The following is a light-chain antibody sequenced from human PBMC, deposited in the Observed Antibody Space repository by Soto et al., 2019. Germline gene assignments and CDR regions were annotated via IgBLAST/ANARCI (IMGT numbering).Light chain of an antibody. CDR3: QQYGTART. CDR1: QSVSSRY. V-gene: IGKV3-20*01. J-gene: IGKJ1*01. CDR2: GAF. Sequence: EIVLTQSPGTLSLSPGERATLSCRASQSVSSRYLAWYQQKPGQAPRLLTYGAFSRATGIPDRFSGSGSGTDFTLSISRLEPEDFAVYYYQQYGTARTYGQGTKVEIK.